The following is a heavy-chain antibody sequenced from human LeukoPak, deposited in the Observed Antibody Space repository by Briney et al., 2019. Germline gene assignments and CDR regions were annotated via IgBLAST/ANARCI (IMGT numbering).Heavy chain of an antibody. Sequence: SEALSLTCTVSGGSISSGGYYWSWIRQHPGKGLEWIGYIYYSGSTYYNPSLKSRVTISVDTSKNQFSLKLSSVTAADTAVYYCARTKIRYQLLLLYFDSWGQGTLVTVSS. CDR2: IYYSGST. CDR3: ARTKIRYQLLLLYFDS. J-gene: IGHJ4*02. CDR1: GGSISSGGYY. V-gene: IGHV4-31*03. D-gene: IGHD2-2*01.